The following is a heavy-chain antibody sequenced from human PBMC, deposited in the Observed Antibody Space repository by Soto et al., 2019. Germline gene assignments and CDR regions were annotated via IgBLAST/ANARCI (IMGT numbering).Heavy chain of an antibody. CDR3: AAPRDEYGSGVSWFTYGMDI. D-gene: IGHD3-10*01. Sequence: GGSLRLSCLASGFTFSDYAVTWVRHVPGRGLEWVASLDGAGGSTYYADSVRGRFTISRDNSQNTLFLQMKRLTVDDTAIYYCAAPRDEYGSGVSWFTYGMDIWGQGTTVTVSS. CDR1: GFTFSDYA. V-gene: IGHV3-23*01. J-gene: IGHJ6*02. CDR2: LDGAGGST.